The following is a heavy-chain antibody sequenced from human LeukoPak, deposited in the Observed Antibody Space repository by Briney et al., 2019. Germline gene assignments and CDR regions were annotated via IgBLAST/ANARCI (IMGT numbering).Heavy chain of an antibody. J-gene: IGHJ3*02. CDR2: IKQDDSEK. CDR3: ARGRAIDI. Sequence: GGSLRLSCAASGFTFTNNWMTWVRQARGKGLEGVANIKQDDSEKYYVGSVKGRFTISRDNAKNSVYLQMNSLRAEDTAVYYCARGRAIDIWGRGTMVTVSS. V-gene: IGHV3-7*04. CDR1: GFTFTNNW.